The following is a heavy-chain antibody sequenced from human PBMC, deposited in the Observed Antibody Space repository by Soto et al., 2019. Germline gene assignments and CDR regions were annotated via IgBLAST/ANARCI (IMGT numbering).Heavy chain of an antibody. V-gene: IGHV3-72*01. CDR3: ARGPEGTTVAGSPNYWYPMDV. J-gene: IGHJ6*02. CDR1: GFTFSDHY. CDR2: SRNRVNGYTT. Sequence: GGSLTLSCAASGFTFSDHYMEWVRQAPGKGPEWVGRSRNRVNGYTTEMAASVKDRFVISRDASKNSFYLEMSSLRTDDTAVYFCARGPEGTTVAGSPNYWYPMDVWGQGTTVTVSS. D-gene: IGHD6-19*01.